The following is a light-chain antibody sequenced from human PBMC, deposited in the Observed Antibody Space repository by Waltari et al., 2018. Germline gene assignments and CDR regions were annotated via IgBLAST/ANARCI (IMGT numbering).Light chain of an antibody. CDR1: NIGSKS. V-gene: IGLV3-21*04. CDR2: YDS. Sequence: YVLTQPPSVSVDPGKTARVTCGGDNIGSKSENGYQQKPGQAPVLVMFYDSDRPSEIPERCSGSNSGNTATLTISWVEAGDEADYHCQVWDDVTDSGVFGGGTKLTVL. J-gene: IGLJ3*02. CDR3: QVWDDVTDSGV.